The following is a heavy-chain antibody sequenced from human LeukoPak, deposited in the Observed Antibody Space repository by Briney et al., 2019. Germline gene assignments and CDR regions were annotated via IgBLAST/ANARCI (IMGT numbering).Heavy chain of an antibody. D-gene: IGHD1-7*01. CDR3: ARAPMGELGLLPYWFDP. CDR2: ISYDGSNK. V-gene: IGHV3-30-3*01. Sequence: GSLRLSCAAAGFTFSSYAMHWVRQAPGKGLEWVAVISYDGSNKYYADSVKGRFTISRDNSKNTLYLQMNSLRAEDTAVYYCARAPMGELGLLPYWFDPWGQGTLVTVSS. J-gene: IGHJ5*02. CDR1: GFTFSSYA.